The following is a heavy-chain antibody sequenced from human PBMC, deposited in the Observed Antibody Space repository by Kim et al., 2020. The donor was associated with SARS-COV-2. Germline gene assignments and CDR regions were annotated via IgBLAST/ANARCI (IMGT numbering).Heavy chain of an antibody. CDR2: IYSGGST. D-gene: IGHD3-3*01. CDR1: GFTVSSNY. CDR3: ARVRSYGNYDFWSGYMNGWFDP. J-gene: IGHJ5*02. V-gene: IGHV3-66*01. Sequence: GGSLRLSCAASGFTVSSNYMSWVRQAPGKGLEWVSVIYSGGSTYYADSVKGRFTISRDNSKNTLYLQMNSLRAEDTAVYYCARVRSYGNYDFWSGYMNGWFDPWGQGTLVTVSS.